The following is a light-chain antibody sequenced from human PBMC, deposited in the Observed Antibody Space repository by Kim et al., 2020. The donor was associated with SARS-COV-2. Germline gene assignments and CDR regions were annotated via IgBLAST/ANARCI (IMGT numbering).Light chain of an antibody. V-gene: IGLV3-19*01. CDR3: HSRDSSGTHVI. Sequence: SSELTQDPAVSVALGQTVRITCLGDSLRSYFANWYQVKAGQAPVLVIYSEKNRPSGIPERFSDSSSGNTASLTITGAQAEDEADYYCHSRDSSGTHVIFGGGTQLTVL. CDR1: SLRSYF. CDR2: SEK. J-gene: IGLJ2*01.